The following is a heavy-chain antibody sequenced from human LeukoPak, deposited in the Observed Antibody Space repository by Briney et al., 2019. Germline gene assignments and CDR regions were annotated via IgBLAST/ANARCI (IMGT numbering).Heavy chain of an antibody. J-gene: IGHJ6*04. CDR2: INHSGTT. V-gene: IGHV4-34*01. D-gene: IGHD2/OR15-2a*01. CDR3: ARGLRLPSRSTPAVPHV. Sequence: PSETLSLTCAVYGGSFSDYYWNWIRQPPGKGLEWIGEINHSGTTNYNSSLKSRVTISVDTSKNQFSLRLSAVTAADTAVYHCARGLRLPSRSTPAVPHVWGKGTTVTVSA. CDR1: GGSFSDYY.